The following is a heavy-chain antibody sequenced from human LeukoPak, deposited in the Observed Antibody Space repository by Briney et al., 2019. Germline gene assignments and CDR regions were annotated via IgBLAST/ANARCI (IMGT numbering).Heavy chain of an antibody. Sequence: GGSLRLSCAASGFTFSSYSMNWVRQAPGKGLEWVSSISSSSSYIYYADSVQGRFTISRDNAKNSLYLQMNSLRAEDTAVYYCARDAAYCRGGSCYFGYWGQGTQVTVSS. CDR1: GFTFSSYS. J-gene: IGHJ4*02. CDR2: ISSSSSYI. CDR3: ARDAAYCRGGSCYFGY. V-gene: IGHV3-21*01. D-gene: IGHD2-15*01.